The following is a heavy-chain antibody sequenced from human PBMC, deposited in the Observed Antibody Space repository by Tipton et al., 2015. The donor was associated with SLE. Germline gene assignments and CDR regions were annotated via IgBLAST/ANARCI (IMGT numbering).Heavy chain of an antibody. J-gene: IGHJ4*02. CDR2: INHSGGT. CDR3: ARRVVDRYSYGKNYLDY. V-gene: IGHV4-34*01. CDR1: GEYLRAYH. Sequence: LVQSSETLSLTCAVNGEYLRAYHWTWIRQSPVKGLEWIGQINHSGGTKYNPSLKSRVTMSGDTSKQHFSLKLSSVTATDTSVYFCARRVVDRYSYGKNYLDYWGQGILVTVSS. D-gene: IGHD5-18*01.